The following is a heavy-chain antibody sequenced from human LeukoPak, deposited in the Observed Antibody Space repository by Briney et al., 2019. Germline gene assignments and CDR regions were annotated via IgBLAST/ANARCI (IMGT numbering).Heavy chain of an antibody. CDR2: ISSNGGST. CDR1: GFTFSSYA. Sequence: PGGSLRLSCAASGFTFSSYAMHWVRQAPGKGLEYVSAISSNGGSTYYANSVKGRFTISRDNSKNTLYLQMGSLRAEDMAVYYCASSSSTRGAFDIWGQGTMVTVSS. D-gene: IGHD5/OR15-5a*01. J-gene: IGHJ3*02. CDR3: ASSSSTRGAFDI. V-gene: IGHV3-64*01.